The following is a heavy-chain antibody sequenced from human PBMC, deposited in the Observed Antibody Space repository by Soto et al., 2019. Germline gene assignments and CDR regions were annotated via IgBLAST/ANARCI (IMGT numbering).Heavy chain of an antibody. CDR2: IIPILGTA. CDR1: GGTFSSYA. V-gene: IGHV1-69*04. Sequence: SVKVSCKASGGTFSSYAISWVRQAPGQGLEWMGRIIPILGTANYAQKFQGRVTITADKSTSTAYMELSSLRSEDTAVYYCARGYCTNGVCYLFDYWGQGTLVTVSS. CDR3: ARGYCTNGVCYLFDY. D-gene: IGHD2-8*01. J-gene: IGHJ4*02.